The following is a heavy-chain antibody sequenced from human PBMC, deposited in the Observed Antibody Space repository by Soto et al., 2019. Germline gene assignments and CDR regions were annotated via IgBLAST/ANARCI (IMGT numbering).Heavy chain of an antibody. J-gene: IGHJ4*02. V-gene: IGHV3-23*01. D-gene: IGHD6-6*01. CDR2: ISDSGDIT. CDR3: AKPWVPSIRDRPPRFGY. CDR1: EFTFSTYA. Sequence: PGGSLRLSCAASEFTFSTYAMTWVRQAPGRGLQWVATISDSGDITYYAGSVKGRCTISRDNSRNTLYLQMNNLRAEDTALYYCAKPWVPSIRDRPPRFGYWGRGTLVTVSS.